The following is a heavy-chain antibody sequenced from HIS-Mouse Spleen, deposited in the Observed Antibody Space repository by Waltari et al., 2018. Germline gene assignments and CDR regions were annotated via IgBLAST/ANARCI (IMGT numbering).Heavy chain of an antibody. CDR3: ALRHSSSWYYFDY. D-gene: IGHD6-13*01. CDR2: IRGSGGST. Sequence: EVQLLESGGGLVQPGGSLRLSCAASGFTFSSYAMSWVRQAPGRGLEWVSAIRGSGGSTYYADSVKGRFTISRDNSKNTLYLQMNSLRAEDTAVYYCALRHSSSWYYFDYWGQGTLVTVSS. CDR1: GFTFSSYA. V-gene: IGHV3-23*01. J-gene: IGHJ4*02.